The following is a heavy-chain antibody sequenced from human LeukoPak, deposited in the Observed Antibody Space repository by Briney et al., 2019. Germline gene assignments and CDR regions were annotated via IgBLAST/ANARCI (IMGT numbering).Heavy chain of an antibody. D-gene: IGHD1-26*01. CDR3: TKDSFGAVRDS. V-gene: IGHV4-39*07. Sequence: PSETLSLTCTVSGDSMIDNNFYRGWTRQSPQKGLEWIASIYYNGRSLYNPSLRSRVTISLDAPKNQIFLKLSSVTAADTAVYYCTKDSFGAVRDSWGRGILVTVSS. J-gene: IGHJ5*02. CDR2: IYYNGRS. CDR1: GDSMIDNNFY.